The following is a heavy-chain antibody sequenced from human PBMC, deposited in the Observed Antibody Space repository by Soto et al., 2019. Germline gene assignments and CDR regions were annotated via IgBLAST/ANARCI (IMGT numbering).Heavy chain of an antibody. CDR1: GGSFSGYY. D-gene: IGHD3-16*01. J-gene: IGHJ6*02. CDR2: INHSGST. CDR3: ARARPVMGGGYYYAKDV. Sequence: TSSTLSLTCAVYGGSFSGYYWSWIRQPPGKGLEWIGQINHSGSTNYNPSHQRRVTISVATSTNQFSLKLSSVTAAATAGDSCARARPVMGGGYYYAKDVWGQETRVTVSS. V-gene: IGHV4-34*01.